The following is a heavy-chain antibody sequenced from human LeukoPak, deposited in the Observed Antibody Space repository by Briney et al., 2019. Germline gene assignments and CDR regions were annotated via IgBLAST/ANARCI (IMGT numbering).Heavy chain of an antibody. Sequence: QPGGSLRLSCAASAFTFSRYWTTWVRQAPGKGLEWVANINEDGSEKYYLDSVRGRFTISRDNAKNSLYLQMDSLRAEDTAVYYCARLFVYGSGAEAFDYWGQGALVTVSS. CDR3: ARLFVYGSGAEAFDY. D-gene: IGHD3-10*01. J-gene: IGHJ4*02. V-gene: IGHV3-7*01. CDR1: AFTFSRYW. CDR2: INEDGSEK.